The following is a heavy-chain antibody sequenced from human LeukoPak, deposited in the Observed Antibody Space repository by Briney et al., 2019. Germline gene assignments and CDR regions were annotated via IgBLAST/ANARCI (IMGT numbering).Heavy chain of an antibody. Sequence: ASVKVSCKASGYTFTSYGISWVRQAPGQGLEWMGWISAYNGNTNYAQKLQGRVTMTTDTSTSTAYMELRSLRSDDTAVYYCARVSLVSKWELLFETLDYWGQGTLVTVSS. CDR1: GYTFTSYG. CDR2: ISAYNGNT. D-gene: IGHD1-26*01. V-gene: IGHV1-18*01. CDR3: ARVSLVSKWELLFETLDY. J-gene: IGHJ4*02.